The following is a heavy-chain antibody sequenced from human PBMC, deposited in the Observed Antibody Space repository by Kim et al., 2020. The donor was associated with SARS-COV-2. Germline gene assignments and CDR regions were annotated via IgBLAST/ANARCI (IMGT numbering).Heavy chain of an antibody. CDR1: GFTFSSYA. Sequence: GGSLRLSCAASGFTFSSYAMTWVRQAPGKGLEWASTISDSGGRTHYADSVKGRFTISRDNSKNTLYVQLNSLRAEDTAVYYCSASDDWGQGTLVTVS. CDR3: SASDD. V-gene: IGHV3-23*01. CDR2: ISDSGGRT. J-gene: IGHJ4*02.